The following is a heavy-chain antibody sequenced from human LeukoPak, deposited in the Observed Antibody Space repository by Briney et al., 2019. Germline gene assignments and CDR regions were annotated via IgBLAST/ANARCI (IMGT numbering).Heavy chain of an antibody. J-gene: IGHJ4*02. V-gene: IGHV4-59*08. CDR2: INYSGST. CDR1: GGSISNYY. CDR3: AGTPGAGTIYGFDY. D-gene: IGHD6-19*01. Sequence: SETLPLTCTVSGGSISNYYWSWIRQAPGKGLEWIGYINYSGSTDYNPSLKSRVTMSVDTSNKQFSLKLSSVTAADTAVYYCAGTPGAGTIYGFDYWGQGILVTVSS.